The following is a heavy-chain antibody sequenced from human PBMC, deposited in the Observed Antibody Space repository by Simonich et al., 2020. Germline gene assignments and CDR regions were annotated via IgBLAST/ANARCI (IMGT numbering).Heavy chain of an antibody. CDR3: AKDLGERITMIVVVIDAFDI. V-gene: IGHV3-23*01. J-gene: IGHJ3*02. CDR1: GFTFSSYA. D-gene: IGHD3-22*01. Sequence: GGGLVQPGGSLRLSCAASGFTFSSYAMRWVRQAPGKGLEWVSAISGRGGSTYYADSVKGRFTISRDNSKNTLYLQMNSLRAEDTAVYYCAKDLGERITMIVVVIDAFDIWGQGTMVTVSS. CDR2: ISGRGGST.